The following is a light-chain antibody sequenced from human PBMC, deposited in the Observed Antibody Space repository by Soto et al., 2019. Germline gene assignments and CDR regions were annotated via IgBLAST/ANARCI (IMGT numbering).Light chain of an antibody. CDR3: QHSYTSPST. CDR1: QSISRY. CDR2: AAS. Sequence: DIQMTQSPSSLSASVGDRITITCRASQSISRYLNWYQQKPGKPPNLLIYAASNLQSGVPSRFSGSGSGTDFTLTISSLQPEDFATYHCQHSYTSPSTFGPGTKVDIK. V-gene: IGKV1-39*01. J-gene: IGKJ3*01.